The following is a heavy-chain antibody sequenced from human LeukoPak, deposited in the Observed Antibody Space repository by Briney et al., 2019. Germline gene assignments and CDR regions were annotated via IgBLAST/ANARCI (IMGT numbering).Heavy chain of an antibody. Sequence: GGSLRLSCAASGFTFSSYWMHWVRQAPGKGLVWVSRINSDGSSTSYADSVKGRFTISRDNSKNTLYLQMNSLRAEDTAVYYCAKDSQSEGDYLFDYWGQGTLVTVSS. CDR3: AKDSQSEGDYLFDY. D-gene: IGHD4-17*01. J-gene: IGHJ4*02. V-gene: IGHV3-74*01. CDR1: GFTFSSYW. CDR2: INSDGSST.